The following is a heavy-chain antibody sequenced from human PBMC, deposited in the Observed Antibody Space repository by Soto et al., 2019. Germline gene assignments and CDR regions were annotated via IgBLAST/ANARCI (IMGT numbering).Heavy chain of an antibody. D-gene: IGHD2-15*01. Sequence: GGSLRLSCAASGFSFSDYSMNWVRQAPGKGLEWVSFIDLSGTKTYYRDSVKGRFTIFKDKSINTVYLQMNSLTVEDAAVYYCTKERVPDGIYSFDYWGKGALGTVS. CDR3: TKERVPDGIYSFDY. CDR2: IDLSGTKT. J-gene: IGHJ4*02. CDR1: GFSFSDYS. V-gene: IGHV3-23*03.